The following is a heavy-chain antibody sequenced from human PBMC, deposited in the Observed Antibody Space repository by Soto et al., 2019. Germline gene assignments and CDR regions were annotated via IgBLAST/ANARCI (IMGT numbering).Heavy chain of an antibody. D-gene: IGHD3-22*01. CDR1: GFTFSSYN. J-gene: IGHJ4*02. CDR3: ARVVYYDSSGYQY. V-gene: IGHV3-21*01. CDR2: ISGSSSYI. Sequence: GGSLRLSCAASGFTFSSYNMNWVRQAPGKGLEWVSSISGSSSYIYYADSVKGRLTISRDNAKNSLYLQMNSLRAEDTAVYYCARVVYYDSSGYQYWGQGTLVTVSS.